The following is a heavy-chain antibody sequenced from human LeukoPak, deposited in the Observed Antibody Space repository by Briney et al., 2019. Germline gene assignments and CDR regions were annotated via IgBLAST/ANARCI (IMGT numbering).Heavy chain of an antibody. Sequence: GGSLRLSCAASGFTFSRHAMHWVRQAPGKGLEWVAVISYDGSNKYYADSVKGRFTISRDNSKNTLYLQMNSLRAEDTAVYYCAKDRSYSSGWYDYWGQGTLVTVSS. V-gene: IGHV3-30*04. CDR2: ISYDGSNK. CDR3: AKDRSYSSGWYDY. D-gene: IGHD6-19*01. J-gene: IGHJ4*02. CDR1: GFTFSRHA.